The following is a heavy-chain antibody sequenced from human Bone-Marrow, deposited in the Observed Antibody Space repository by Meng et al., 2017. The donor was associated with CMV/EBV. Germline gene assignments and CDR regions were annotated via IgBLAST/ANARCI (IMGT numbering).Heavy chain of an antibody. Sequence: SVKVSCKASGGTFSSYAISWVRQAPGQGLEWMGGIIPIFGTANYAQKFQGRVTMTRDTSTSIAYMELSSLRSGDTAVYYCARGQVQCSTINCHDYRFSGMDVWGQGTTVTVSS. J-gene: IGHJ6*02. CDR2: IIPIFGTA. D-gene: IGHD2/OR15-2a*01. CDR3: ARGQVQCSTINCHDYRFSGMDV. V-gene: IGHV1-69*05. CDR1: GGTFSSYA.